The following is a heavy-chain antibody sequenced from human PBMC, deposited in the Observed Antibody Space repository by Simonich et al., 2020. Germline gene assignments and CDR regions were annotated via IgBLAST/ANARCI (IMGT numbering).Heavy chain of an antibody. J-gene: IGHJ6*02. Sequence: EVQLVESGGGLVQPGGSLRLSCAASGCTFSSYEMNWVRQAQGKGLEWVSYISSSVRTIYSADSVKGRFNIPRDNAKNSLYLQMNSLRAEDTAVYYCARDFRLQLVEIGTYYYYGMDVWGQGTTVTVSS. CDR3: ARDFRLQLVEIGTYYYYGMDV. CDR1: GCTFSSYE. V-gene: IGHV3-48*03. CDR2: ISSSVRTI. D-gene: IGHD6-6*01.